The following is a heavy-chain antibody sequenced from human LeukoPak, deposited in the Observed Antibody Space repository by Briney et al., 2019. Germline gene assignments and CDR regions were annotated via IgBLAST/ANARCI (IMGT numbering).Heavy chain of an antibody. CDR1: GFTFSSYW. D-gene: IGHD5-18*01. Sequence: GSLRLYCAASGFTFSSYWMSWVRQAPGKGLEWVAVISYDGSNKYYADSVKGRFTISRDNSKNTLFVQMNSLRAEDTAVYYCAKDNSYGYVSRGYYFEYWGQGTLVTVSP. J-gene: IGHJ4*02. V-gene: IGHV3-30*18. CDR3: AKDNSYGYVSRGYYFEY. CDR2: ISYDGSNK.